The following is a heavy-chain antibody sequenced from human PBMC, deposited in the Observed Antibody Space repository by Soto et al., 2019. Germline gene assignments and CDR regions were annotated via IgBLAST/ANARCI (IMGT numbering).Heavy chain of an antibody. D-gene: IGHD6-6*01. CDR1: GASINSGDYY. CDR2: IYYSGST. CDR3: ARDPRGAARQYYYYYGMDV. Sequence: LSLTCTVSGASINSGDYYWSWIHQPPGKGLEWIGYIYYSGSTYYNPSLKSRVTISVDTSKNQFSLKLSSVTAADTAVYYCARDPRGAARQYYYYYGMDVWGQGTTVTVSS. J-gene: IGHJ6*02. V-gene: IGHV4-30-4*01.